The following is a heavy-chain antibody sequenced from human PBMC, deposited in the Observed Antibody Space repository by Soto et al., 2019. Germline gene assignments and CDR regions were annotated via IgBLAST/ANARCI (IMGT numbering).Heavy chain of an antibody. J-gene: IGHJ6*02. CDR2: IYYSGST. D-gene: IGHD3-10*01. Sequence: SETLSLTCTVSGGSISSSSYYWGWIRQPPGKGLEWIGSIYYSGSTYYNPSLKSRVTISVDTSKNQFSLKLSSVTAADTAVYYCARERITRVRGVIPTGYYGMDVWGQGTTVTVSS. CDR1: GGSISSSSYY. V-gene: IGHV4-39*01. CDR3: ARERITRVRGVIPTGYYGMDV.